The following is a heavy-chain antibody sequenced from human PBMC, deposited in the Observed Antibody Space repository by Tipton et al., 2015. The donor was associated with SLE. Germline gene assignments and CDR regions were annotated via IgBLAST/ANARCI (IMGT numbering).Heavy chain of an antibody. CDR2: INHSGSS. D-gene: IGHD3-3*01. CDR3: ARLRISGVLTGSYEYGMDV. CDR1: GGSISFDY. Sequence: TLSLTCTVSGGSISFDYWSWIRQPPGKGLEWIGEINHSGSSNSNPPLKSRVTMSVDTSKNQFSLNLTSVTAADTAVYYCARLRISGVLTGSYEYGMDVWGQGTAVTVSS. V-gene: IGHV4-34*01. J-gene: IGHJ6*02.